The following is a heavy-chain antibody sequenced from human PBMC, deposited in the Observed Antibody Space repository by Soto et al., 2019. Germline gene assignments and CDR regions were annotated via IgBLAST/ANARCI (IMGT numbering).Heavy chain of an antibody. CDR1: GCSFTSNNW. J-gene: IGHJ4*02. V-gene: IGHV4-4*02. CDR2: IYRTGST. D-gene: IGHD1-7*01. CDR3: ASRDPGTSVDY. Sequence: PXEILSLTFAVSGCSFTSNNWWTWFRQPPGQGLEWIGEIYRTGSTNYNPSLKSRVTISLDKSENQFSLKVTFLTAADTAVYYCASRDPGTSVDYWGQGTLVTVSS.